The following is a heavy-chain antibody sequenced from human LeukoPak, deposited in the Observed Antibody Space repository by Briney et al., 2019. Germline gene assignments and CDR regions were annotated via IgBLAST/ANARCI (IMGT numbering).Heavy chain of an antibody. V-gene: IGHV3-23*01. Sequence: GSLRLSCAGSGFTFGRYAMSWIRQVPGKGLEWVSAISGSSGDIFYTDSVKGRFTISRDNSKNTLYLQMNSLRAEDTAVYFCAKARLSTGWAYNDYWGQGTLVTVSS. D-gene: IGHD6-19*01. CDR2: ISGSSGDI. CDR1: GFTFGRYA. J-gene: IGHJ4*02. CDR3: AKARLSTGWAYNDY.